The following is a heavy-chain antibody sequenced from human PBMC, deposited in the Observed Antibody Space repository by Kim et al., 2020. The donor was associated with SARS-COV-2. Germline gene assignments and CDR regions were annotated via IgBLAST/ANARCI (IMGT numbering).Heavy chain of an antibody. D-gene: IGHD2-15*01. CDR1: GYTFTAFN. J-gene: IGHJ4*02. CDR3: ARGGGGYPY. V-gene: IGHV1-2*02. CDR2: FIPNSGVT. Sequence: ASVKVSCTASGYTFTAFNIHWVRQAPGQGLEWMGWFIPNSGVTIYAQQFQGRVTMTRDTSISTAYMELSSLTFDDTAVYYCARGGGGYPYWGQGTPVTLS.